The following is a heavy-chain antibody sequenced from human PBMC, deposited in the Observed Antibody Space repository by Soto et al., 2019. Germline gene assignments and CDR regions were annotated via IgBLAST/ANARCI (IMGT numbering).Heavy chain of an antibody. Sequence: EVQLLESGGGLVQPGRSLRLSCAASGFTFSSYAMNWVRQAPGKGLEWVSAMSGTGGSTYYADSVKGRFTISRDNSKNTLYLQMKSLRVEDTAVFSCAKAGFSSGWSLSYFDYWGQGTRVTVSS. CDR3: AKAGFSSGWSLSYFDY. CDR2: MSGTGGST. D-gene: IGHD6-19*01. V-gene: IGHV3-23*01. CDR1: GFTFSSYA. J-gene: IGHJ4*02.